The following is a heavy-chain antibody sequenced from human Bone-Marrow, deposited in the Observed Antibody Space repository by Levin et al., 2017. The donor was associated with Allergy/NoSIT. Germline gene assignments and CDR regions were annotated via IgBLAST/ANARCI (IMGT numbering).Heavy chain of an antibody. Sequence: PGGSLRLSCSASGFIFSDYYMSWIRQAPGKGLEWFSYISSTGGTIFYEDSVKGRFIVSRDNAKNSLVLQMNSLRADDTAVYYCARGAYYYGMSLWGQGTTVTVSS. CDR2: ISSTGGTI. CDR1: GFIFSDYY. V-gene: IGHV3-11*01. CDR3: ARGAYYYGMSL. J-gene: IGHJ6*02.